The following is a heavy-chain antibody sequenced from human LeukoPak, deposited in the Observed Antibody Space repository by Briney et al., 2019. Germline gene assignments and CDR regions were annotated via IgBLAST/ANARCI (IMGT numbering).Heavy chain of an antibody. CDR1: GFTFSSYD. V-gene: IGHV3-23*01. CDR3: ANFRDHT. J-gene: IGHJ4*02. CDR2: ISGSGGST. Sequence: GGSLRLSCAASGFTFSSYDMNWVRQAPGKGLEWVSTISGSGGSTYYADSVQGRFTISRDNSKNTLYLQMNSLRAEDTAIYYCANFRDHTWGQGTLVTVSS. D-gene: IGHD2/OR15-2a*01.